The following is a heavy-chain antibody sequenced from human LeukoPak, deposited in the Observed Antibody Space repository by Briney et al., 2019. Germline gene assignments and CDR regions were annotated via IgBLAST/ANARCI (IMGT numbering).Heavy chain of an antibody. CDR3: GKTTAGYSSGQKPAWPVDY. J-gene: IGHJ4*02. V-gene: IGHV3-23*01. D-gene: IGHD5-18*01. CDR1: GFTFGSYA. CDR2: IFGSGGSP. Sequence: GGSLRLSCEASGFTFGSYAMYWVRQAPGKGLEWVAGIFGSGGSPHFADSVKGRFTISRDNSKNTVYLQINSLRAEDTAVYYCGKTTAGYSSGQKPAWPVDYWGQGTLVTVSS.